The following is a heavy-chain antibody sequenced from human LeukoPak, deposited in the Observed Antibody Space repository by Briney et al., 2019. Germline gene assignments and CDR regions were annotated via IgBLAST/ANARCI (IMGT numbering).Heavy chain of an antibody. Sequence: ASVKVFCKASGYTFSNYAMHWVHLAPGQRLEWMGWINGDNGNTESSQKFQGRVTITWDTSATTAYMELSSLRSEDTAVYYCARGGPNRSGWTLDYWGQGTLVTVSS. V-gene: IGHV1-3*01. CDR2: INGDNGNT. CDR3: ARGGPNRSGWTLDY. CDR1: GYTFSNYA. J-gene: IGHJ4*02. D-gene: IGHD6-19*01.